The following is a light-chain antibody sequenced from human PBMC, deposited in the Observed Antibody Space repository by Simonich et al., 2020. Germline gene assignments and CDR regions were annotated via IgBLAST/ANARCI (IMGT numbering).Light chain of an antibody. Sequence: DVVMTQSPLSMPVTLGQPASISCRSSQSLLHSDGNTYLNWFKQRPGQSPRRLIYKVSNRDSGVPDRCSGSGSCTDFTLKISRVEAEDVGVYYCMQGTHLYTFGQGTKLEIK. J-gene: IGKJ2*01. V-gene: IGKV2-30*02. CDR2: KVS. CDR1: QSLLHSDGNTY. CDR3: MQGTHLYT.